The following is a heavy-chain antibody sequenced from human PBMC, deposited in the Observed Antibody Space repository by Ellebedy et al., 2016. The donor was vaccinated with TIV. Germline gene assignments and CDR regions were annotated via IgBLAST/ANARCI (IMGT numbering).Heavy chain of an antibody. D-gene: IGHD2-2*01. J-gene: IGHJ4*02. CDR3: ARGIVVVPAAIENFDY. CDR1: GGSFSGYY. CDR2: INHSGST. V-gene: IGHV4-34*01. Sequence: SETLSLXXAVYGGSFSGYYWSWIRQPPGKGLEWIGEINHSGSTNYNPSLKSRVTISVDTSKNQFSLKLSSVTAADTAVYYCARGIVVVPAAIENFDYWGQGTLVTVSS.